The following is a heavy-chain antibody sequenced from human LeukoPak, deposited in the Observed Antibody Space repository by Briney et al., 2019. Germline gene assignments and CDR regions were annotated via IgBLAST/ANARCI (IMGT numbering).Heavy chain of an antibody. CDR2: INSDGSSK. CDR1: GFTFSSHW. J-gene: IGHJ4*02. D-gene: IGHD3-22*01. Sequence: PGGSLRLSCAASGFTFSSHWMHWVRQAPGKGLVWVSRINSDGSSKSYADSVKGRFTISRDNAKNTLYLQMNSLRAGDTAVYYCSRDQYDSGVGGDWGQGTLVTVSS. CDR3: SRDQYDSGVGGD. V-gene: IGHV3-74*01.